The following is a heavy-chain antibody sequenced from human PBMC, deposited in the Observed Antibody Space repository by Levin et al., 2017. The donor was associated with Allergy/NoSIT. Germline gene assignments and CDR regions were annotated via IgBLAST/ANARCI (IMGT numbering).Heavy chain of an antibody. Sequence: GGSLRLSCGASGFTFSSYSMNWVRQAAGKGLEWVSSISRSSTYIYYTDSVKGRFTISRDNAKNSLYLQMNSLRAEDTAVYYCVREEGGSSWQYWGQGTLVTVSP. D-gene: IGHD6-13*01. J-gene: IGHJ4*02. V-gene: IGHV3-21*06. CDR1: GFTFSSYS. CDR3: VREEGGSSWQY. CDR2: ISRSSTYI.